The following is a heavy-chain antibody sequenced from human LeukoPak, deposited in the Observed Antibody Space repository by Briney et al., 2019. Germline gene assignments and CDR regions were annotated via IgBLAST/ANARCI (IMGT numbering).Heavy chain of an antibody. CDR2: IYPGDSDT. CDR3: ARAPRGDSSGYYFLNP. D-gene: IGHD3-22*01. V-gene: IGHV5-51*01. Sequence: GESLKISCKGSGYSFTSYWIGWVRQMPGKGLEWMGIIYPGDSDTRYSPSFQGQVTISADKSISTAYLQWSSLKASGTAMYYCARAPRGDSSGYYFLNPWGQGTLVTVSS. CDR1: GYSFTSYW. J-gene: IGHJ5*02.